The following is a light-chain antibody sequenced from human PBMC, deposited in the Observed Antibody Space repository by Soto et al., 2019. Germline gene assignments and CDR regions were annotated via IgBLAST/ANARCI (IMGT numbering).Light chain of an antibody. CDR2: KAS. Sequence: ITCRATQTISSWLAWYQQKPGKAPKLLIYKASTLKSGVTSRFSGSGPGTEFNLGLRCLHPDEFAIYYCQRSSTSARSFGGGTKVEIK. V-gene: IGKV1-5*03. CDR3: QRSSTSARS. CDR1: QTISSW. J-gene: IGKJ4*01.